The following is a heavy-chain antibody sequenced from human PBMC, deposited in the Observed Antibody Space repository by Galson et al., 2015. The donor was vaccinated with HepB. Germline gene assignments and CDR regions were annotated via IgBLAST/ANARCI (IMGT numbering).Heavy chain of an antibody. V-gene: IGHV3-21*01. CDR1: GFTFSSYS. D-gene: IGHD6-19*01. Sequence: SLRLSCAASGFTFSSYSMNWVRQAPGKGLEWVSSISSSSSYIYYADSVKGRFTISRDNAKNSLYLQMNSLRAEDTAVYYCARESVAGICYFDYWGQGTLVTVSS. J-gene: IGHJ4*02. CDR2: ISSSSSYI. CDR3: ARESVAGICYFDY.